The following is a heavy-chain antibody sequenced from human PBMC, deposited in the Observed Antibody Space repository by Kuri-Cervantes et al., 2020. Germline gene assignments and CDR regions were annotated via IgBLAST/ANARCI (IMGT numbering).Heavy chain of an antibody. CDR2: ISWNSGSM. CDR1: GFTFDDYA. D-gene: IGHD6-6*01. CDR3: AKDFGYFSSQFRD. J-gene: IGHJ4*02. V-gene: IGHV3-9*01. Sequence: GGSLRLSCAASGFTFDDYAMHWVRQAPGKGLEWVSGISWNSGSMGYVDSVKGRFTISRDNAKNSLYLQLNSLRTEDTALYYCAKDFGYFSSQFRDWGQGTLVTVSS.